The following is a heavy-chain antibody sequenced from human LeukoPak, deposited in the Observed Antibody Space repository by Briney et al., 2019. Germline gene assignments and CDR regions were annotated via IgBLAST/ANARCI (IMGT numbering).Heavy chain of an antibody. J-gene: IGHJ6*03. V-gene: IGHV1-18*01. CDR3: ARVNPYPSTLYYYYYYMDV. CDR1: GYTFTNYG. CDR2: ISAYNGNT. Sequence: ASVKVSCKASGYTFTNYGISWVRQAPGQGLEWMGWISAYNGNTNYAQKLQGRVTMTTDTSTSTAYMELRSLRSDDTAVYYCARVNPYPSTLYYYYYYMDVWGKGTTVTVSS.